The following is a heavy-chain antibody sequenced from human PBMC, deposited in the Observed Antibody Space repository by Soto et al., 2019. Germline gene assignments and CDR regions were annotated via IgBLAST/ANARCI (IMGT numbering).Heavy chain of an antibody. V-gene: IGHV1-69*01. CDR2: IIPMFRTS. Sequence: QVQLVQSGPEVKKPGSSVKVSCTASGGAFSTYVFSWVRQAPGQGLEWMGGIIPMFRTSNHAHKFQGRVTLSADESTSTAYMELSSLRSEDTAVYYCVRGGTTVATIGDHWGQGTLVTVSS. CDR3: VRGGTTVATIGDH. J-gene: IGHJ4*02. D-gene: IGHD4-17*01. CDR1: GGAFSTYV.